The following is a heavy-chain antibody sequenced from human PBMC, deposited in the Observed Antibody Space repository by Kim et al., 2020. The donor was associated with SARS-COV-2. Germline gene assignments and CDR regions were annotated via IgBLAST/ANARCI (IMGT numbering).Heavy chain of an antibody. D-gene: IGHD5-18*01. V-gene: IGHV4-59*08. J-gene: IGHJ6*03. CDR3: ARHARQTAMVLHPPYYYFFYMDV. Sequence: SETLSLTCTVSGGSIGTYYWSWIRQPPGKGLEWIGYIYYSGSTNYNPSLKSRVTISVTTSKNQFSLKLTSVTAADTAVYYCARHARQTAMVLHPPYYYFFYMDVWGKGTTVTVSS. CDR1: GGSIGTYY. CDR2: IYYSGST.